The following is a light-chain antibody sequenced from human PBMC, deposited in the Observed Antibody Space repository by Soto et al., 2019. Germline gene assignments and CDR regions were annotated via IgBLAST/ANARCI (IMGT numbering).Light chain of an antibody. V-gene: IGKV3-11*01. CDR2: DAS. Sequence: EIVLTQSPATLSLSPGETATLSCRASQSVDSYLGWYQQKPGQAPRLLIYDASNRATGISARFSGSGSGTDFTLTINSLEPEDSAVYYCQQRRSWPLTFGGGTKVEIK. J-gene: IGKJ4*01. CDR3: QQRRSWPLT. CDR1: QSVDSY.